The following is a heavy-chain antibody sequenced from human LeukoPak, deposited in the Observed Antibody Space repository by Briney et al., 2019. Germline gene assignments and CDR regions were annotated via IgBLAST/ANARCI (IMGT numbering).Heavy chain of an antibody. D-gene: IGHD3-10*01. V-gene: IGHV3-48*03. CDR3: ARLSEMFRGPQVIYYFDY. CDR1: GFSFSNYE. CDR2: ISSSGSMT. Sequence: GGSLRLSCAASGFSFSNYEMNRVRQTPGKGLEWVSYISSSGSMTWYADSVKGRFTISRDNAKNSLYLQLNSLRAEDTAVYYCARLSEMFRGPQVIYYFDYWGQGTLVTVSS. J-gene: IGHJ4*02.